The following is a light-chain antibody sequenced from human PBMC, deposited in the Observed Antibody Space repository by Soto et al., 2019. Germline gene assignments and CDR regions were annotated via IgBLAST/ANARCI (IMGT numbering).Light chain of an antibody. CDR3: QQYGSSPWT. J-gene: IGKJ1*01. Sequence: EIVLTQAPGTQSLSPGERATLSCRASQSVSSNYLAWYQQKPGQAPRLLIFGASSRATGIPDRFSGSGSGTDFTLTISRLEPEDFAVYYCQQYGSSPWTFGQGTQVEI. V-gene: IGKV3-20*01. CDR1: QSVSSNY. CDR2: GAS.